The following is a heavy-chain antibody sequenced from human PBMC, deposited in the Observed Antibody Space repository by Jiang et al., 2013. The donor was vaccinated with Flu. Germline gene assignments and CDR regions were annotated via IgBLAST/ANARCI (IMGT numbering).Heavy chain of an antibody. V-gene: IGHV1-3*01. D-gene: IGHD4-23*01. J-gene: IGHJ5*02. CDR3: ATYGYADYSGFDP. Sequence: SGAEVKKPGASVKVSCEASGYTFSTSAIHWVRQAPGQGLEWMGWINAGNGITKYSQKFQGRVNFTRDTSATTAYMEVFNLRSEDTALYYCATYGYADYSGFDPWGQGTLVTVSS. CDR2: INAGNGIT. CDR1: GYTFSTSA.